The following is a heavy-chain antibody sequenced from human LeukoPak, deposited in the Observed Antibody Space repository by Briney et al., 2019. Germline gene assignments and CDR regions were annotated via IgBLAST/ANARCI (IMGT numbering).Heavy chain of an antibody. D-gene: IGHD3-22*01. CDR3: AKVYYDSSGYYHSDY. CDR2: ISGSGGST. J-gene: IGHJ4*02. Sequence: GGSLRLSCAASGFTFSSYAMSWVRQAPGKGLEWVSAISGSGGSTCYADSVKGRFTISRDNSKNTLYLQMNSLRAEDTAVYYCAKVYYDSSGYYHSDYWGQGTLVTVSS. V-gene: IGHV3-23*01. CDR1: GFTFSSYA.